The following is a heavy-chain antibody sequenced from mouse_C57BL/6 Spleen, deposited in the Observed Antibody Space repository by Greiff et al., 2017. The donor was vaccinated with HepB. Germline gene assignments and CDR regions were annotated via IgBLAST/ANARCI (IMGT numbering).Heavy chain of an antibody. V-gene: IGHV1-64*01. CDR1: GYTFTSYW. CDR2: IHPNSGST. D-gene: IGHD2-4*01. CDR3: ARSDYDGDWYFDV. Sequence: QVQLQQPGAELVKPGASVKLSCKASGYTFTSYWMHWVKQRPGQGLEWIGMIHPNSGSTNYNEKFKSKATLTVDKSSSTAYMQLSSLTSEDSAVYYCARSDYDGDWYFDVWGTGTTLTVSS. J-gene: IGHJ1*03.